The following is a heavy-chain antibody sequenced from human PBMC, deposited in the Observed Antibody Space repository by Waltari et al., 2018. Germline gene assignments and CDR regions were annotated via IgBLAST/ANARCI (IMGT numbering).Heavy chain of an antibody. CDR3: ALHFIAARPHLSGVRVGFDY. Sequence: QVQLVQSGAEVKKPGSSVKVSCKASGGTFSSYAISWVRQAPGHGLGWMGGIIPIFGTANYAQKFQGRVTITADESTSTAYMELSSLRSEDTAVYYCALHFIAARPHLSGVRVGFDYWGQGTLVTVSS. V-gene: IGHV1-69*01. J-gene: IGHJ4*02. D-gene: IGHD6-6*01. CDR2: IIPIFGTA. CDR1: GGTFSSYA.